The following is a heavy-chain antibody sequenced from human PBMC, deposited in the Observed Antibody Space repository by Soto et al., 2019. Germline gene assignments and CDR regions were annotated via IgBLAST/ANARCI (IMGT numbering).Heavy chain of an antibody. J-gene: IGHJ1*01. V-gene: IGHV3-9*01. CDR2: IKWNSGSI. Sequence: VQLVESGGGLVQPGRSLRLSCAASGFTFDDYSMHWVRQVPGKGLEWVSGIKWNSGSIDYGDSVKGRFAISRDNTKNSLQPQMDRVGYEDTAFYYCVKDESINWYSGHFRHWGQGTLVIVSS. CDR3: VKDESINWYSGHFRH. D-gene: IGHD6-13*01. CDR1: GFTFDDYS.